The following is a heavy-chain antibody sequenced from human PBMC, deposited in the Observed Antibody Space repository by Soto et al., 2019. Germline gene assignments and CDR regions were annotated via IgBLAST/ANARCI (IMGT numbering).Heavy chain of an antibody. D-gene: IGHD2-2*01. J-gene: IGHJ5*02. CDR3: ARDAPDIVVVPAANWFDP. V-gene: IGHV1-18*04. CDR2: ISAYNGNT. CDR1: GYTFTSYG. Sequence: GASVKVSCTASGYTFTSYGISWVRQAPGQGLEWMGWISAYNGNTNYAQKLQGRVTMTTDTSTSTAYMELRSLRSDDTAVYYCARDAPDIVVVPAANWFDPWGQGTLVTVSS.